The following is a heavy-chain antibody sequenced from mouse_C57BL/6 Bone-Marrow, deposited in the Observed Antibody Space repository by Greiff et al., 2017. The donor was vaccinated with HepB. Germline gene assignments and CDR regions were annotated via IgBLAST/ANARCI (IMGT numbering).Heavy chain of an antibody. CDR1: GYTFTSYW. CDR2: IDPSDSYT. CDR3: AREGYPPYNCDY. V-gene: IGHV1-69*01. J-gene: IGHJ2*01. Sequence: QVQLQQPGAELVMPGASVKLSCKASGYTFTSYWMHWVKQRPGQGLEWIGEIDPSDSYTNYNQKFKGKSTLTVDKSSSPAYMQLSSLTSENSAVYYYAREGYPPYNCDYRGQGTTLTVSS.